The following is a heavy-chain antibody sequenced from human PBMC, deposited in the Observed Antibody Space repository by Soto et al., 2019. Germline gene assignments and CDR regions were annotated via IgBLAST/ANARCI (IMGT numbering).Heavy chain of an antibody. J-gene: IGHJ6*01. V-gene: IGHV4-30-4*01. CDR1: GGSISSGDYY. D-gene: IGHD3-3*02. CDR2: IYYSGST. Sequence: PSETLSLTCTVSGGSISSGDYYWSWIRQPPGKGLEWIGYIYYSGSTYYNPSLKSRVTISVDTSKNQFSLKLSSVTAAATAVYYSASDLAGDYFYYGLDVWRQGPTVT. CDR3: ASDLAGDYFYYGLDV.